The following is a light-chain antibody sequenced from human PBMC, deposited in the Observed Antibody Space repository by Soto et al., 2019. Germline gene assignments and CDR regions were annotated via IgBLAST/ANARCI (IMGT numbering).Light chain of an antibody. J-gene: IGLJ3*02. CDR3: QTWGTGIQGV. Sequence: QLVLTQSPSASASLGASVKLTCTLSSGHSSYAIAWHQQQPEKGPRYLMKLNSDGSHSKGDGIPDRFSGSSSGAERYLTISSLQSEDEADYYCQTWGTGIQGVFGGGTKPPS. CDR2: LNSDGSH. CDR1: SGHSSYA. V-gene: IGLV4-69*01.